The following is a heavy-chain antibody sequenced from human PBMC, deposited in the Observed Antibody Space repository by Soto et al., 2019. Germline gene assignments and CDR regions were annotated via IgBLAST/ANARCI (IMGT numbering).Heavy chain of an antibody. CDR2: ISGSGGST. Sequence: EVQLLESGGGLVQPGGSLRLSCAASGFTFSSYAMSWVRQAPGKGLEWVSAISGSGGSTYYADSVKGRFTISRDNSKNTLYLQMNSLRAEDTAVYYCETARRDHSPFDYWGQGTLVTVSS. J-gene: IGHJ4*02. V-gene: IGHV3-23*01. CDR1: GFTFSSYA. CDR3: ETARRDHSPFDY.